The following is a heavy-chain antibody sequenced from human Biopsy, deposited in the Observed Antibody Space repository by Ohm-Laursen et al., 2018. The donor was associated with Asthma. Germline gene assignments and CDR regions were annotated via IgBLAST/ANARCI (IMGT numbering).Heavy chain of an antibody. CDR3: ARKAGSCISRTCYSLDF. D-gene: IGHD2-2*01. Sequence: SAKVSCKSLGGTFNTYVIGWVRQAPGQGIEWMGGINSVFGTTTYPQKFQDRVTITADDSTSTVYMELSSLRSEYTAVYYCARKAGSCISRTCYSLDFWGQGTLVTVSS. J-gene: IGHJ4*02. CDR1: GGTFNTYV. V-gene: IGHV1-69*13. CDR2: INSVFGTT.